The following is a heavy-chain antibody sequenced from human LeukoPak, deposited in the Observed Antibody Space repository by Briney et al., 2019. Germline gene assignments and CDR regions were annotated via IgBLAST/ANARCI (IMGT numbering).Heavy chain of an antibody. J-gene: IGHJ4*02. V-gene: IGHV4-39*07. Sequence: SETLSLTCTVSGGSISSYYWGWIRQPPGKGLEWIESIFNSGSTYYNPSLKSRVTISLDTSKNQFSLKLTSVTAADTAIYYCARAPHLPGHFDNWGQGILVTVSS. CDR1: GGSISSYY. CDR3: ARAPHLPGHFDN. CDR2: IFNSGST.